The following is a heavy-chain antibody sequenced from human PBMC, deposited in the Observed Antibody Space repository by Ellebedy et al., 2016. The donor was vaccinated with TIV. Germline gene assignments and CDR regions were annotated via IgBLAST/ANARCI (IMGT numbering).Heavy chain of an antibody. Sequence: GESLKISCAASGFSFSSYWMSWVRQAPGKGLEWVANINQGGSDKNYVDSVKGRFTISRDNAQNSLHLQMNSLRVEDTAVYYCARDGAYGDYAPGQYGMDVWGQGTTVIVS. CDR3: ARDGAYGDYAPGQYGMDV. V-gene: IGHV3-7*03. CDR2: INQGGSDK. D-gene: IGHD4-17*01. CDR1: GFSFSSYW. J-gene: IGHJ6*02.